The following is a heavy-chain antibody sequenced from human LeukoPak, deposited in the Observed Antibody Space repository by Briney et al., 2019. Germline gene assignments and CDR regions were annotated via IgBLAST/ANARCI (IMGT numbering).Heavy chain of an antibody. CDR1: GGSISSGGYY. D-gene: IGHD2-2*01. V-gene: IGHV4-31*03. Sequence: SQTLSLTCTVSGGSISSGGYYWSWIRQHPGKGLEWIGYIYYSGSTYYNPSLKSRVTISVDTSKNQFSLKLSSVTAADTAVYYCARSRPPRNIVVVPAAMLAWFDPWGQGTLVTVSS. CDR2: IYYSGST. CDR3: ARSRPPRNIVVVPAAMLAWFDP. J-gene: IGHJ5*02.